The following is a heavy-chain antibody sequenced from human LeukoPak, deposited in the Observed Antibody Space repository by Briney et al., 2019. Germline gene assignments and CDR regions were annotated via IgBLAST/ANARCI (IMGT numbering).Heavy chain of an antibody. CDR1: GFTFSSYW. J-gene: IGHJ6*02. V-gene: IGHV3-74*01. CDR2: INSDGSST. CDR3: ARAPTRGYCSSTSCYSYYYGMDV. D-gene: IGHD2-2*01. Sequence: PGGSLRLSCAASGFTFSSYWMHWVRQAPGKGLVWVSRINSDGSSTSYADSVKGRLTISRDNAKNTLYLQMNSLRAEDTAVYYCARAPTRGYCSSTSCYSYYYGMDVWGQGTTVTVSS.